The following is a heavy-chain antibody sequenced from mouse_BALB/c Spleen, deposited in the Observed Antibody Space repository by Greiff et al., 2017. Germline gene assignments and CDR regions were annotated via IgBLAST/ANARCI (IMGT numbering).Heavy chain of an antibody. CDR1: GFTFSSFG. J-gene: IGHJ2*01. V-gene: IGHV5-17*02. CDR3: ARNFDY. CDR2: ISSGSSTI. Sequence: EVQLVESGGGLVQPGGSLKLSCAASGFTFSSFGMHWVRQAPEKGLEWVAYISSGSSTIYYADTVKGRFTISRDNPKNTLFLQMTSLRSEDTAMYYCARNFDYWGQGTTLTVSS.